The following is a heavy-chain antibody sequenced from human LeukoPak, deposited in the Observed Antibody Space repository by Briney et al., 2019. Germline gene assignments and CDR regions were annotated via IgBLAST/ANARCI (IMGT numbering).Heavy chain of an antibody. CDR1: GGTFSSFG. CDR2: LIPIFGTA. J-gene: IGHJ4*02. Sequence: GASVKVSCKASGGTFSSFGISWVRQAPGQGLEWMGGLIPIFGTANYAQRFQGRVTITADKSTSTVYMELSSLRAEDTAVYYCAKASRADFVVVVAGFEYWGQGTLVTVSS. CDR3: AKASRADFVVVVAGFEY. V-gene: IGHV1-69*06. D-gene: IGHD2-15*01.